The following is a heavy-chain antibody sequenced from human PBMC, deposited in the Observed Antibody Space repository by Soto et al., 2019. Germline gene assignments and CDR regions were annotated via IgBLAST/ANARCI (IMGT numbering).Heavy chain of an antibody. CDR1: GFTFSSYG. Sequence: PGGSLRLSCAASGFTFSSYGMHWVRQAPGKGLEWVALVWYTGSTKYYADSVRGRFTISRDNSKNTLFLQMDSLRAEDTAVYYCAKEMGATLTPGDTYDIWGQGIMVTVS. J-gene: IGHJ3*02. V-gene: IGHV3-30*02. D-gene: IGHD3-16*01. CDR2: VWYTGSTK. CDR3: AKEMGATLTPGDTYDI.